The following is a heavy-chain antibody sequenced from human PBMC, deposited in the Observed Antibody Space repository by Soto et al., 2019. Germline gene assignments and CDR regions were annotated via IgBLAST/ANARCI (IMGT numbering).Heavy chain of an antibody. CDR3: AKPSEVVAAI. Sequence: PSETLSLSCAASGFPFSSYAMSWVRQAPGKGLEWVSAISDSGGSTYYADSVKGRFTISRDNSKNTLYLQMNSLRAEDTAVYYCAKPSEVVAAIWGQGTLVTVSS. V-gene: IGHV3-23*01. CDR1: GFPFSSYA. CDR2: ISDSGGST. J-gene: IGHJ4*02. D-gene: IGHD2-15*01.